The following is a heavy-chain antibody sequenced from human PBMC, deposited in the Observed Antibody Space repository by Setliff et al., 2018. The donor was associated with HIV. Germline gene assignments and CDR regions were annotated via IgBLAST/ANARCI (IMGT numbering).Heavy chain of an antibody. J-gene: IGHJ4*02. CDR1: GFTVSSYA. D-gene: IGHD3-10*02. V-gene: IGHV3-23*01. CDR2: ISTSGANT. Sequence: GGSLRLSCAASGFTVSSYAMRWVRQAPGKGLEWVSTISTSGANTYDADSMKGRFTISRDNAKNTLYLQMNSLTAEDTAVYYCARENYYVIEYWGQGTLVTVSS. CDR3: ARENYYVIEY.